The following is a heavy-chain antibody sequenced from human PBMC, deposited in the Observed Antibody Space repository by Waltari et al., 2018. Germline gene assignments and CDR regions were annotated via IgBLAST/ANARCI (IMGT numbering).Heavy chain of an antibody. CDR2: ISGRSERI. CDR3: AKALTLSSTWDMH. V-gene: IGHV3-23*01. J-gene: IGHJ4*02. Sequence: EVHLLESGGGLVQPGGSLRLSCAASGFTFRRYAMNWVRQAPGKGLEWVSSISGRSERINYADSVKGRFTISRDNSKNTLYLQMDGLRAEDTAVYYCAKALTLSSTWDMHWGQGTLVTVSS. CDR1: GFTFRRYA. D-gene: IGHD6-13*01.